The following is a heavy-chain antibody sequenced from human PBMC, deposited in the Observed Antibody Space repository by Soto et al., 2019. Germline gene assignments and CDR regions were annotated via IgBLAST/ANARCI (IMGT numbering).Heavy chain of an antibody. CDR2: INYSGRTT. V-gene: IGHV3-23*01. CDR1: GFSFNTYA. D-gene: IGHD3-10*01. J-gene: IGHJ6*01. Sequence: EVQLLESGGGLVQPGGSLRLSCETSGFSFNTYAMTWVRQAPGMGLEWVAVINYSGRTTFHAQSVKGRFTISRDNSRNTVFLQMDSLRAEDTAVYYCVNQRGSEKTYYYNMDVWGLGTTVIVSS. CDR3: VNQRGSEKTYYYNMDV.